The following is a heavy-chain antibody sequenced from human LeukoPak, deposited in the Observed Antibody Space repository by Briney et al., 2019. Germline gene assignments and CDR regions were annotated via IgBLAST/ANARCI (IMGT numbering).Heavy chain of an antibody. V-gene: IGHV1-2*06. CDR3: ARSGIPYGLDV. J-gene: IGHJ6*02. CDR2: INPNSGGT. CDR1: GYTFTNNY. Sequence: ASVKVSCKASGYTFTNNYLHWVRQAPGQGLEWMGRINPNSGGTNYAQKFQGRVTMTRDTSISTAYMELSRLRSDDTAVYYCARSGIPYGLDVWGQGTTVTVSS. D-gene: IGHD1-1*01.